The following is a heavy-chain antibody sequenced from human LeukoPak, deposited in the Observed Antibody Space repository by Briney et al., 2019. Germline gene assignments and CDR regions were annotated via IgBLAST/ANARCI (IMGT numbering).Heavy chain of an antibody. CDR1: GGSFSGYY. V-gene: IGHV4-34*01. Sequence: SETLSLTCAVYGGSFSGYYWSWIRQPPGKGPEWIGEINHSGSTNYNPSLKSRVTISVDTSKNQFSLKLSSVTAADTAVYYCARVLVASAGLSNYFDYWGQGTLVTVSS. CDR3: ARVLVASAGLSNYFDY. D-gene: IGHD5-12*01. CDR2: INHSGST. J-gene: IGHJ4*02.